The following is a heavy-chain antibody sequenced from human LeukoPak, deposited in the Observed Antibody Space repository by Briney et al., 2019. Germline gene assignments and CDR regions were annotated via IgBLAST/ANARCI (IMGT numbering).Heavy chain of an antibody. CDR1: GGSISSSNW. CDR2: IYHSGST. V-gene: IGHV4-4*02. CDR3: ARALYYYGSGSYPLADI. J-gene: IGHJ3*02. D-gene: IGHD3-10*01. Sequence: SGTLSLTCAVSGGSISSSNWWSWVRQPPGKGLEWIGEIYHSGSTSYNPSLKSRVTISVDKSKNPFSLKLSSVTAADTAVYYCARALYYYGSGSYPLADIWGQGTMVTVSS.